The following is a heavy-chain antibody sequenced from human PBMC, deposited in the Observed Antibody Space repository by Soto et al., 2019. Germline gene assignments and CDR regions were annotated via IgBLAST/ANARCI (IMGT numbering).Heavy chain of an antibody. CDR3: TTGGGIAATPDRDAFDI. V-gene: IGHV3-15*01. D-gene: IGHD6-13*01. Sequence: GGSLRLSCAASGFTFSNAWMSWVRQAPGKGLEWVGRIKSKTDGGTTDYAAPVKGRFTISRDDSKNTLYLQMNSLKTEDTAVYYCTTGGGIAATPDRDAFDIWGQGTMVTVSS. J-gene: IGHJ3*02. CDR1: GFTFSNAW. CDR2: IKSKTDGGTT.